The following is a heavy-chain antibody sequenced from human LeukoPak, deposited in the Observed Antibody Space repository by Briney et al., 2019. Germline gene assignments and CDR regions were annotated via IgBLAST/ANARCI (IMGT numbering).Heavy chain of an antibody. CDR3: ARGDYDFWSGLMFDP. Sequence: ASVKVSCKASVGTFSSYAISWVRQAPGQGLEWMGRIIPIFGTANYAQKFQGRVTITTDESTSTAYMELSSLRSEDTAVYYCARGDYDFWSGLMFDPWGQGTLVTVSS. V-gene: IGHV1-69*05. J-gene: IGHJ5*02. CDR2: IIPIFGTA. CDR1: VGTFSSYA. D-gene: IGHD3-3*01.